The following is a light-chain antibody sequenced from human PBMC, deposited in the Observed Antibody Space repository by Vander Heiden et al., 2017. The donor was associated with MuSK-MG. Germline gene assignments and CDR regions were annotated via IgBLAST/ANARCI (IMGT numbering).Light chain of an antibody. Sequence: DIQMTHSPSSLSASVGDRVTITCRASQSISSYLNWYQQKPGKAPKLLIYAASSLQSGVPSRFSGSGSGTDFTLTISRLQPEDFATYYCQQSDSTPLTFGGGTKVXIK. J-gene: IGKJ4*01. CDR1: QSISSY. CDR3: QQSDSTPLT. V-gene: IGKV1-39*01. CDR2: AAS.